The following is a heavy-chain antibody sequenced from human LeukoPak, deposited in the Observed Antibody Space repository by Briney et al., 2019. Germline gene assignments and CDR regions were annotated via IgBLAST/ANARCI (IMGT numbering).Heavy chain of an antibody. J-gene: IGHJ4*02. CDR1: GDSISPYY. V-gene: IGHV4-59*01. CDR3: ARTRCGYSTLGY. Sequence: SETLSLTCTVSGDSISPYYWGWIRQPPGGGLEWIGYVFYTGSTNYNPSLKSRVTISVDTSRNQFSLKLTSVTAADTAVYYCARTRCGYSTLGYWGQGTLVTVSS. CDR2: VFYTGST. D-gene: IGHD1-26*01.